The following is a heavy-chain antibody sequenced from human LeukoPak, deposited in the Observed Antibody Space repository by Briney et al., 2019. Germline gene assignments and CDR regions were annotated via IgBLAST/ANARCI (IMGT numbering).Heavy chain of an antibody. CDR1: GSSISSGGEY. D-gene: IGHD4-17*01. V-gene: IGHV4-30-4*01. CDR2: VYYSGST. CDR3: ARLDYGDYYFDY. J-gene: IGHJ4*02. Sequence: PSETLSLTCTVSGSSISSGGEYWSWLRHLPGKGLEWIGYVYYSGSTYYNPSLESRVTISVDTSKNQFSLKLSSVTAADTAVYYCARLDYGDYYFDYWGQGTLVTVSS.